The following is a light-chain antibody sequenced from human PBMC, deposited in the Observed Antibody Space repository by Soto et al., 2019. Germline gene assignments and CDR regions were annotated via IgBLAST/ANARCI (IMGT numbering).Light chain of an antibody. CDR3: WHFHNWPPWT. CDR2: AAS. V-gene: IGKV3-15*01. CDR1: QSVSSS. J-gene: IGKJ1*01. Sequence: EVVMTQSPATLSVSPGERATLSCRASQSVSSSLGWYQQKPGQAPRLLIYAASTRATGVPARFSGSGSGTEFTLSISSLQYADVSVYYCWHFHNWPPWTFGQGTRVEIK.